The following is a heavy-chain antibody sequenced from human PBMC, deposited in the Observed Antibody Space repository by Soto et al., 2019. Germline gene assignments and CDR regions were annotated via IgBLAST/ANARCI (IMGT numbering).Heavy chain of an antibody. CDR1: GGTFSSSA. V-gene: IGHV1-69*01. D-gene: IGHD6-13*01. J-gene: IGHJ6*02. Sequence: QVQLVQSGAEVKKPGSSVKVSCKASGGTFSSSAISWVRQAPGQGIEWMGGIIPIFGTANYAQKFQGSVTITAEESTRTADMELSSLRAEDTAVYYCARVRLQQLGDDETGYYYYYYGMDVWGQGTTVTVSS. CDR3: ARVRLQQLGDDETGYYYYYYGMDV. CDR2: IIPIFGTA.